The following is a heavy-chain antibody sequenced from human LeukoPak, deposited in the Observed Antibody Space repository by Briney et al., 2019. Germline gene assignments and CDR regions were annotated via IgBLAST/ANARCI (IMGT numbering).Heavy chain of an antibody. CDR1: GYTFTSYY. Sequence: ASVKVSCKASGYTFTSYYMHWVRQAPGQGLEWMGIINPSGGSTSYAQKFQGRVTMTRDTSTSTVYMELSSLRSEDTAVYYCARDLSNWSYFRTPALSYNDAFDIWGQGTMVTVSS. CDR3: ARDLSNWSYFRTPALSYNDAFDI. D-gene: IGHD1-7*01. CDR2: INPSGGST. V-gene: IGHV1-46*01. J-gene: IGHJ3*02.